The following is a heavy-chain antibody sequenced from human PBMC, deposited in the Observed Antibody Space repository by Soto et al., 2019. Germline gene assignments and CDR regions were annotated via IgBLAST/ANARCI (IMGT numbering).Heavy chain of an antibody. CDR3: ARGRFHYYGMDV. J-gene: IGHJ6*02. CDR2: IYPGDSDT. CDR1: GYSFTHYW. D-gene: IGHD2-21*01. Sequence: RGESLKLSCKGSGYSFTHYWIAWVRQMPGRGLEWMGIIYPGDSDTKYSPSFQGQVTISADKSITTAYLQWSSLKASDSAMYYCARGRFHYYGMDVWGQGTTVTVSS. V-gene: IGHV5-51*01.